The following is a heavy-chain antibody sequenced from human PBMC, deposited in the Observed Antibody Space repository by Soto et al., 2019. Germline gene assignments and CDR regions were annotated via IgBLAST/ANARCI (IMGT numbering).Heavy chain of an antibody. V-gene: IGHV4-39*01. J-gene: IGHJ5*02. CDR1: GGSISSSSYY. CDR2: IYYSGST. CDR3: ARQSPFTIFGVVITNWFDP. D-gene: IGHD3-3*01. Sequence: SETLSLTCTVSGGSISSSSYYWGWIRQPPGKGLEWIGSIYYSGSTYYNPSLKSRVTISVDTSKNQFSLKLSSVTAADTAVYYCARQSPFTIFGVVITNWFDPWGQGTLVTVSS.